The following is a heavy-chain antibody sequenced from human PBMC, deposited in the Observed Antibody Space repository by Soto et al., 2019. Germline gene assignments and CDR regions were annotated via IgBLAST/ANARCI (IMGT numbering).Heavy chain of an antibody. CDR1: GYTFSGFY. CDR2: INPNSGGT. CDR3: ASAAVSGPAGIDF. D-gene: IGHD6-19*01. Sequence: ASVKVSCKASGYTFSGFYMHWVRQAPGQGLEWMGWINPNSGGTKSAEKFQGRVTMTRDTSISTAYMGLSRLTPDDTAVYYCASAAVSGPAGIDFWGPGTQVTVSS. J-gene: IGHJ4*02. V-gene: IGHV1-2*02.